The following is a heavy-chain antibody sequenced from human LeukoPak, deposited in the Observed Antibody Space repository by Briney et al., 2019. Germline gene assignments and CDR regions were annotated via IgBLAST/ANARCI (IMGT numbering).Heavy chain of an antibody. D-gene: IGHD1-1*01. CDR1: GFTFSSYW. CDR2: IKQDGSDK. V-gene: IGHV3-7*01. J-gene: IGHJ3*02. CDR3: ARVASMVQNAFDI. Sequence: GGSLRLSCAASGFTFSSYWMSWVRQAPGKGLEGVANIKQDGSDKYYVDSVKGRFTISRDNAKNSLYLQMNSLRAEDTAVYYCARVASMVQNAFDIWGQGTMVTVSS.